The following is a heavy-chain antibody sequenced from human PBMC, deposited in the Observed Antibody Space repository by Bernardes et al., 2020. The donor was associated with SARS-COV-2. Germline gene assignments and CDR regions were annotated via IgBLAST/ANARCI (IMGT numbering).Heavy chain of an antibody. J-gene: IGHJ4*02. CDR1: GFTFSTYA. CDR2: ISVAGCST. V-gene: IGHV3-23*01. CDR3: AKDGSGWSYFDF. Sequence: GGSLRLSCAASGFTFSTYAMSWVRQAPGKGLEWVSAISVAGCSTYYADSVEGRFTISRDNSKNTLHLQMKSLRAEDTAIYYFAKDGSGWSYFDFWGQGTLITVAS. D-gene: IGHD6-13*01.